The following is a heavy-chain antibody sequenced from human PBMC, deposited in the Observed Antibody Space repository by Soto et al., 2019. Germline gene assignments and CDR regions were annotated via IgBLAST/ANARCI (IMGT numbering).Heavy chain of an antibody. Sequence: ASVKVSCKASGYTFTGYYMHWVRQAPGQGLEWMGWINPNSGGTNYAQKFQGWVTMTRDTSISTAYMELSRLRSDDTAVYYCARGLTAGIAAAEELNWFDPWGQGTLVTVSS. V-gene: IGHV1-2*04. D-gene: IGHD6-13*01. CDR2: INPNSGGT. J-gene: IGHJ5*02. CDR1: GYTFTGYY. CDR3: ARGLTAGIAAAEELNWFDP.